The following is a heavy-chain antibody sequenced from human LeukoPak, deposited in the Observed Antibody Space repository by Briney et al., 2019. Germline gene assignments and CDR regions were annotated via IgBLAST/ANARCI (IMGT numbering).Heavy chain of an antibody. Sequence: GGSLRLSCAASGFTFSSYGMHWVRQAPGKGLEWVAFIRYDGSNKYYADSVKGRFTISRDNSKNTLYLQMNSLRAEDTAVYYCAREGIAAGPGDYWGQGTLVTVSS. CDR1: GFTFSSYG. V-gene: IGHV3-30*02. J-gene: IGHJ4*02. CDR3: AREGIAAGPGDY. D-gene: IGHD6-13*01. CDR2: IRYDGSNK.